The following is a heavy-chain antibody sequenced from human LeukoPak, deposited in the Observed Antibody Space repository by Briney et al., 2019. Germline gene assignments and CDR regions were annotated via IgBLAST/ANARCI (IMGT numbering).Heavy chain of an antibody. CDR1: GFTFSSYA. CDR3: AREGVGVAARAYEY. CDR2: ISYDGSNK. D-gene: IGHD2-15*01. J-gene: IGHJ4*02. V-gene: IGHV3-30-3*01. Sequence: GRSLRLSCAASGFTFSSYAMHWVRQAPGKGLEWVAVISYDGSNKYYADSVKGRFTISRDNSKNTLYLQMNSLRAEDTAVYYCAREGVGVAARAYEYWGQGTLVTVSS.